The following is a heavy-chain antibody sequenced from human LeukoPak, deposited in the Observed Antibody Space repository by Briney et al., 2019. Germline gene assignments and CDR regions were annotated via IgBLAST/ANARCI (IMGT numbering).Heavy chain of an antibody. V-gene: IGHV3-23*01. CDR1: GFTFSSYA. CDR3: AKDSAAVGGPTTD. Sequence: GGSLRLSCAASGFTFSSYAMSWVRQAPGKGKEWVSLISGSGGITYYADSVKGRFTISRDNSKNTLYLQMDSLRAEDTAVYYCAKDSAAVGGPTTDWGQGTLVTVSS. J-gene: IGHJ4*02. D-gene: IGHD6-13*01. CDR2: ISGSGGIT.